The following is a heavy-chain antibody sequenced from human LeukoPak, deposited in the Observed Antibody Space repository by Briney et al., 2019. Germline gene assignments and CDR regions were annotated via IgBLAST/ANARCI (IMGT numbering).Heavy chain of an antibody. CDR2: IHTSRST. V-gene: IGHV4-4*09. CDR1: GGFSSFYY. CDR3: ARPGQSSWWVYFNY. D-gene: IGHD2-15*01. J-gene: IGHJ4*02. Sequence: PSETLSLTCTVSGGFSSFYYWTWIRQPPGKGLEWIGDIHTSRSTDYSPSLKSRVTMSIDTSKNQFSLRLSSVTAADTAVYYCARPGQSSWWVYFNYWGQGTLVTVSS.